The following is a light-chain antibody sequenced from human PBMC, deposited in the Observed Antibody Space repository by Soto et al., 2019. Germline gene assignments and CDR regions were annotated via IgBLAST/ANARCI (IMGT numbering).Light chain of an antibody. Sequence: DVVMTQSPLSLPVTLGQPASISCRSTHSLDYSDGNTYLSWFQQRPGQSPRRRIYQISDRDSGVPDRFSGSGSCTDFTLKISRVEAEDVGVYYCMQGTHWPYTFGQGTKLEIK. CDR1: HSLDYSDGNTY. CDR2: QIS. V-gene: IGKV2-30*01. CDR3: MQGTHWPYT. J-gene: IGKJ2*01.